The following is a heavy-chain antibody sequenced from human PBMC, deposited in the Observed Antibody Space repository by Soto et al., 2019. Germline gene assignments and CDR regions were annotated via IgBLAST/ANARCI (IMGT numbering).Heavy chain of an antibody. J-gene: IGHJ6*02. CDR1: GDAFTNYI. CDR3: ARVMVRKFGSGTSRPYGFDV. V-gene: IGHV1-69*01. CDR2: IIPMFGTP. Sequence: QVQLVQSGAEVKKPGSSVKVSCKASGDAFTNYIFDWVRQAPGQGLEWMGGIIPMFGTPKYAQTFQDRVTISADVSTGTAYLELTSLRFDDTAVYYCARVMVRKFGSGTSRPYGFDVWGQGTTVTVSS. D-gene: IGHD3-10*01.